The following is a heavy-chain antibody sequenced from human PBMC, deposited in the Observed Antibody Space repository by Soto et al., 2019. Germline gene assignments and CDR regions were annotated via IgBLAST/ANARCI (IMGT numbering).Heavy chain of an antibody. CDR3: VSQRTSVLTQAYFDY. V-gene: IGHV4-39*01. CDR1: GGSVSNSNYY. J-gene: IGHJ4*02. Sequence: SETLSLTCTVSGGSVSNSNYYRGWIRQSPGKGLEWIGSVYYRGRSYSKSSVKSRVTISVDTSKNQFSLNLNSVTASDTAVYFCVSQRTSVLTQAYFDYWGPGALVTVSS. CDR2: VYYRGRS. D-gene: IGHD2-8*01.